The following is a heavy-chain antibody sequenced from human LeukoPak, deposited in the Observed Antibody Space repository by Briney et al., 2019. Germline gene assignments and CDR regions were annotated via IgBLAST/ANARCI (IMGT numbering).Heavy chain of an antibody. V-gene: IGHV1-2*02. CDR1: GYTFTNYY. J-gene: IGHJ5*02. D-gene: IGHD2-21*02. Sequence: ASVKVSCKTSGYTFTNYYVHWVRQAPGQGLEWMGWLNPNSDGTKYAQKFQGRVTMTRDTSISTAYMEVSSLRFDDTAVYYCARVPWCGGYCPNWFDPWGQGTLVTVSS. CDR2: LNPNSDGT. CDR3: ARVPWCGGYCPNWFDP.